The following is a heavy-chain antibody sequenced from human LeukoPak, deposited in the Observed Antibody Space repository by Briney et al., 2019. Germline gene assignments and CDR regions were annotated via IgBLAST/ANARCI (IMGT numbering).Heavy chain of an antibody. CDR1: GYTFSDFY. V-gene: IGHV1-2*02. Sequence: ASVKDACKASGYTFSDFYVHWVRQAPGQGLEWMGWIHPNSGGTNYAQSLQGRVTMTRDRSISTAYMELNRLTSDDTAVYYCARDPLCNSWYYFDNSGQGALVTVSS. D-gene: IGHD6-13*01. CDR2: IHPNSGGT. CDR3: ARDPLCNSWYYFDN. J-gene: IGHJ4*02.